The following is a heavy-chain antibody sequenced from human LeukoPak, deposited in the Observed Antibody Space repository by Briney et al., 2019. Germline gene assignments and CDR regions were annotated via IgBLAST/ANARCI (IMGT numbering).Heavy chain of an antibody. CDR2: IKQDGSET. J-gene: IGHJ3*02. V-gene: IGHV3-7*01. CDR3: ARDPGPTTAAWGAFDI. D-gene: IGHD4-11*01. CDR1: GFTFSRYW. Sequence: GGSLRLSCAASGFTFSRYWMTWVRQAPGKGLEWVANIKQDGSETQYVDSVKGRFTFSRDNAKSSLTLQVSGLRAEDTAVYFCARDPGPTTAAWGAFDIWGQGTVVTVSS.